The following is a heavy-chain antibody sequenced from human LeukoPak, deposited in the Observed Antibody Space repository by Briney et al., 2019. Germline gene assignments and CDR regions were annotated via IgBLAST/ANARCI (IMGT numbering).Heavy chain of an antibody. CDR3: AREGYYGSGSPPSLYFDY. Sequence: GGSLRLSCAASGFTFNSYTMHWVRQAPGKGLEWVAVTSSDLNVKLYADSVKGRFTISRDNSRSTLYLQMNSLRPEDTAIYYCAREGYYGSGSPPSLYFDYWGQGTLVTVSS. V-gene: IGHV3-30-3*01. CDR2: TSSDLNVK. CDR1: GFTFNSYT. D-gene: IGHD3-10*01. J-gene: IGHJ4*02.